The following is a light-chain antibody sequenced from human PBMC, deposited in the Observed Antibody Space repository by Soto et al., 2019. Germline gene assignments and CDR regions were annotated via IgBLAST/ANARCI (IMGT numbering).Light chain of an antibody. CDR2: AAS. CDR3: QQLNSYSGT. J-gene: IGKJ1*01. V-gene: IGKV1-9*01. CDR1: QSISSD. Sequence: DIQMTQSPFSLSASVGDRVTITCRISQSISSDLNWYQQKTGRAPKLLIYAASTLQSGVPSRFSGSGSGTDFTLTISSLQPEDFATYYCQQLNSYSGTFGQGTKVDIK.